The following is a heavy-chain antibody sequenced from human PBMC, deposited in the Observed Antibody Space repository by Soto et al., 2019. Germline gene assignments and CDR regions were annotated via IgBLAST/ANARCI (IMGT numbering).Heavy chain of an antibody. CDR3: ARDQAIGGSSY. J-gene: IGHJ4*02. Sequence: QVQLQESGPGLVKPSQTLSLTCPVSGGSLSSGSYYLSWIRHHPGKGLEWIGYIYYSESTYYNPSLKSRVTISVDTSKNQFSLKLSSVTAADTGVYYCARDQAIGGSSYWGQGTLVTVSS. CDR2: IYYSEST. V-gene: IGHV4-31*03. CDR1: GGSLSSGSYY. D-gene: IGHD1-26*01.